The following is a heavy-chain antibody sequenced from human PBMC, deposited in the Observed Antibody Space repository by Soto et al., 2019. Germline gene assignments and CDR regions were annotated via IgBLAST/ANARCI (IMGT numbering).Heavy chain of an antibody. CDR3: AAVFLSHAHDAFDI. Sequence: QMQLVQSGPEVKKPGTSVKVSCKASGFTFTSSAVQWVRQARGQRLEWIGWIVVGSGNTNYAQKFQERVTITRDMSTSTAYMELSSLRSEDTAVYYCAAVFLSHAHDAFDIWGQGTMVTVSS. V-gene: IGHV1-58*01. D-gene: IGHD3-9*01. CDR1: GFTFTSSA. CDR2: IVVGSGNT. J-gene: IGHJ3*02.